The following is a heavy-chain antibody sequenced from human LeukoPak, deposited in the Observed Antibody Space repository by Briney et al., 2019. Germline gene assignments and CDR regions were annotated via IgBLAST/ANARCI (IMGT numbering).Heavy chain of an antibody. Sequence: GGSLRLSCAASGFTFRSYGMQWVRQAPGKGLEWVTFIRYDGSKKYYADSVKGRFTISRDNAKNSLYLQMNSLRAEDTAVYYCARDNYGDRNYYYYYMDVWGKGTTVTVSS. D-gene: IGHD4-17*01. CDR3: ARDNYGDRNYYYYYMDV. CDR2: IRYDGSKK. CDR1: GFTFRSYG. V-gene: IGHV3-30*02. J-gene: IGHJ6*03.